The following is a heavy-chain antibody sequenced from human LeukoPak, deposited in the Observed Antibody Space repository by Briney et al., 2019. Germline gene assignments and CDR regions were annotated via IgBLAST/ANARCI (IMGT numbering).Heavy chain of an antibody. CDR3: ARWYCSTATGTIACYYLDY. Sequence: SEPLSLTCIVSGGSISGYYWSWIRQPPGRGLEYIGHIYYSGNTDYNPSLKSRVTISVDTSKNQFSPKLNSVTAADTAVYFCARWYCSTATGTIACYYLDYWGQGTLVTVSS. V-gene: IGHV4-59*01. J-gene: IGHJ4*02. CDR1: GGSISGYY. D-gene: IGHD2-21*02. CDR2: IYYSGNT.